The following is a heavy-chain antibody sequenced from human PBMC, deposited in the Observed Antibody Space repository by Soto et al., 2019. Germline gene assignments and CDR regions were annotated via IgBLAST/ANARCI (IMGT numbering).Heavy chain of an antibody. D-gene: IGHD4-17*01. V-gene: IGHV3-33*03. Sequence: LRLSCVVPGPIFNSYGMRWVRQAPGKGLEWVAVIRFDGSDKNYADAVMGRFTISRDNAKNTLHLQMNSLRAEDTAVYYCATTVTRYFDYWGQGTLVTVSS. CDR2: IRFDGSDK. CDR1: GPIFNSYG. CDR3: ATTVTRYFDY. J-gene: IGHJ4*02.